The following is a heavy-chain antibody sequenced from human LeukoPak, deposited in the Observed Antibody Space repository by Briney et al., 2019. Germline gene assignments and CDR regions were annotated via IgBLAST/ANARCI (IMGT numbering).Heavy chain of an antibody. CDR3: AIASRDGYNWGYYFDY. V-gene: IGHV3-30-3*01. Sequence: PGGSLRLSCAASGFTFRNYVIHWVRQAPGKGLEWVAVTSSDLNVKLYADSVKGRFTIPRDNSRSTLYLQMNSLRPEDTAIYYCAIASRDGYNWGYYFDYWGQGTLVTVSS. CDR1: GFTFRNYV. J-gene: IGHJ4*02. CDR2: TSSDLNVK. D-gene: IGHD5-24*01.